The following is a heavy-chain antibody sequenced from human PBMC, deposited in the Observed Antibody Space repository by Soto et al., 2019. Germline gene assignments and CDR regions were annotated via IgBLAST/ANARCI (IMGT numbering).Heavy chain of an antibody. D-gene: IGHD3-3*01. V-gene: IGHV4-59*01. CDR1: GGSISSYY. J-gene: IGHJ6*02. CDR2: IYYSGST. CDR3: ARTFWSGYYPDYYYGMDV. Sequence: PSETLSLTCTVSGGSISSYYWSWIRQPPGKGLEWIGYIYYSGSTNYNPSLKSRVTISVDTSKNQFSLKLSSVTAADTAVYYCARTFWSGYYPDYYYGMDVWGQGTTVTVSS.